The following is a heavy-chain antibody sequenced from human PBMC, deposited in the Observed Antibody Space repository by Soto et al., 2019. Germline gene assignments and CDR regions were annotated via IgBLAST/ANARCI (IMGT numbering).Heavy chain of an antibody. D-gene: IGHD6-19*01. J-gene: IGHJ4*02. CDR1: GFTFSSYA. CDR2: ISGSGGST. Sequence: PGGSLRLSCAASGFTFSSYAMSWVRQAPGKGLEWVSAISGSGGSTYYADSVKGRFTISRDNSKNTLYLQMNSLRAEDTAVYYYAKDTSVAVAESDYWGQGTLVTVSS. V-gene: IGHV3-23*01. CDR3: AKDTSVAVAESDY.